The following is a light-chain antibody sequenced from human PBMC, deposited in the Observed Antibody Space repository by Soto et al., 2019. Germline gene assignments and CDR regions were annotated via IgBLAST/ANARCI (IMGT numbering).Light chain of an antibody. CDR3: QQYNDWPLT. V-gene: IGKV3D-15*01. CDR2: GAS. Sequence: EIVMTQSPATLSVSPGDGATLSCRASQSVDSNLAWYQQKPGQTPRLLIYGASTRPTGIPARFSGSGSGKEFNLTIISLQSEDSAVYYCQQYNDWPLTFGGGTKVEIK. J-gene: IGKJ4*01. CDR1: QSVDSN.